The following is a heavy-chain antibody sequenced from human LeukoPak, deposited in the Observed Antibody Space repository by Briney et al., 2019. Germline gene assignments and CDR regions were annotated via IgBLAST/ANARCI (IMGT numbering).Heavy chain of an antibody. D-gene: IGHD1/OR15-1a*01. CDR1: GGSISSSSYY. CDR2: IYYSGST. Sequence: PSETLSLTCTVSGGSISSSSYYWGWIRQPPGKGLEWIGSIYYSGSTYYNPSLKSRVTISVDTSKNQFSLKLSSVTAADTAVYYCARGNWNRRYFDYWGQGTLVTVSS. V-gene: IGHV4-39*01. CDR3: ARGNWNRRYFDY. J-gene: IGHJ4*02.